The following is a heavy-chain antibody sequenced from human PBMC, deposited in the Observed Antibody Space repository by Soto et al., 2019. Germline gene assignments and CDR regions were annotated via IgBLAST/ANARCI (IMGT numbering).Heavy chain of an antibody. D-gene: IGHD3-22*01. CDR1: GYTLTGYA. CDR3: ATPQDYDGCLDS. CDR2: INVGNGNT. J-gene: IGHJ4*02. Sequence: APVKGSCKASGYTLTGYAIHWVRPAPGQRLEWMGWINVGNGNTRYSQKFQGRLTLTRDTPGNTAYLELNSLISEDTAVYYCATPQDYDGCLDSWGQGALVTVSS. V-gene: IGHV1-3*01.